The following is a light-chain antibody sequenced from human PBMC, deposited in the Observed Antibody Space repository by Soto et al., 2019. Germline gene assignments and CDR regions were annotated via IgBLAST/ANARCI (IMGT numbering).Light chain of an antibody. CDR3: LLSYSGTRLYV. CDR1: TGAVTSGHY. Sequence: QAVVTQEPSLTVSPGGTVTLTCGSSTGAVTSGHYPYWFQQKPGQAPRTLIYDTSNKHSWTPARFSGSLLGGKAALTLSGAQHEDEAEYYCLLSYSGTRLYVFGTGTQLTVL. CDR2: DTS. V-gene: IGLV7-46*01. J-gene: IGLJ1*01.